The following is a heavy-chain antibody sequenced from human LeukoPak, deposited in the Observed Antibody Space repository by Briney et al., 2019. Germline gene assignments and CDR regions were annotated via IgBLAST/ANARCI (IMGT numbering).Heavy chain of an antibody. D-gene: IGHD3-3*01. V-gene: IGHV3-23*01. CDR3: VFFWSGYYRYYYMDV. CDR1: GFTFGSYA. J-gene: IGHJ6*03. Sequence: PGGSLRLSCAASGFTFGSYAMSWVRQAPGKGLEWVSAISGSGVSTYYADSVKGRFTISRDNSKNTLYLQMNSLRAEDTALYYCVFFWSGYYRYYYMDVWGKGTTVTVSS. CDR2: ISGSGVST.